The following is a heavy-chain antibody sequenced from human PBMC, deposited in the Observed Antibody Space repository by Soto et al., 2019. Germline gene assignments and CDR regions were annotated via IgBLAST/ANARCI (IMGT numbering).Heavy chain of an antibody. D-gene: IGHD3-10*01. CDR3: AKDLGLDGSASYPYS. Sequence: QVQLVESGGGVVQPGRSLRISCAASGFTFRSYGMHWVRHTPGKGLEWLAVISYDGSHKLHADSVKGRFTISRDNSKNTLSLQMNSLRVEDTAVYYCAKDLGLDGSASYPYSWGKGTLVTVSS. CDR1: GFTFRSYG. J-gene: IGHJ4*02. V-gene: IGHV3-30*18. CDR2: ISYDGSHK.